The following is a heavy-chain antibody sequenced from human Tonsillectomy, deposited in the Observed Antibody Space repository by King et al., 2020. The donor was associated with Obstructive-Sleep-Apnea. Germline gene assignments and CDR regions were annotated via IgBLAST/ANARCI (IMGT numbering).Heavy chain of an antibody. D-gene: IGHD3-10*01. CDR2: ISYTGVT. J-gene: IGHJ6*02. Sequence: QLQESGPGLVKPSETLSLTCTGSCGSISGYYWSWSLQPPGKGLWWIGDISYTGVTNFNPSPQRRVTITVDTSTNQFSRKLSSVSAADTAVYYCARVSRPYFYYYGMDVWGQGTTVTVSS. CDR3: ARVSRPYFYYYGMDV. CDR1: CGSISGYY. V-gene: IGHV4-59*01.